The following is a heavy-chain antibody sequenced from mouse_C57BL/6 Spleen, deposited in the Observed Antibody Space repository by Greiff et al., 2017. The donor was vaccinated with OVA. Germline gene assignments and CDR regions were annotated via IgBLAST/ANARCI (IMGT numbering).Heavy chain of an antibody. CDR3: ARKGSNYGDY. Sequence: VQLQQSGPVLVKPGASVKMSCKASGYTFTDYYMNWVKQSHGKSLEWIGVINPYNGGTSYNQKFKGKATLTVDKSSSTAYMELNSLTSEDSAVYYCARKGSNYGDYWGQGTTLTVSS. D-gene: IGHD2-5*01. V-gene: IGHV1-19*01. CDR2: INPYNGGT. CDR1: GYTFTDYY. J-gene: IGHJ2*01.